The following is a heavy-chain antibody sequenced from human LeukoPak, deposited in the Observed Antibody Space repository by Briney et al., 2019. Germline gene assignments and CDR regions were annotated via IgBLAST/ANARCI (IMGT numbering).Heavy chain of an antibody. D-gene: IGHD5-12*01. CDR2: INHSGST. CDR3: ARRRLRPYYFDY. J-gene: IGHJ4*02. V-gene: IGHV4-34*01. CDR1: GGSFSGYY. Sequence: SETLSLTCAVYGGSFSGYYWSWIRQPPGKGLEWIGEINHSGSTNYNPSLKSRVTISVDTSKNQFSLKLSSVTAADTAVYYCARRRLRPYYFDYWGQGTLVTVSS.